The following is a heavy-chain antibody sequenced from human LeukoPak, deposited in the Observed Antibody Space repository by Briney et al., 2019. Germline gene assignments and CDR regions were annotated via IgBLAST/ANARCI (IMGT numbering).Heavy chain of an antibody. CDR3: ARGYLGYSYGDY. CDR1: GXTFSSYS. D-gene: IGHD5-18*01. J-gene: IGHJ4*02. V-gene: IGHV3-21*01. Sequence: GGSLRLSCAASGXTFSSYSMNWVRQAPGKGLEWVSSISSSSSYIYYADSVKGRFTISRDNAKNSLYLQMNSLRAEDTAVYYCARGYLGYSYGDYWGQGTLVTVSS. CDR2: ISSSSSYI.